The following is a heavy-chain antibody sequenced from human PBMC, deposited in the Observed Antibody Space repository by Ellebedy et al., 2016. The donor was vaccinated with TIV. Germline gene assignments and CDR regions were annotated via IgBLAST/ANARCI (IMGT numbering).Heavy chain of an antibody. J-gene: IGHJ3*02. Sequence: GESLKISCAASGFTFSSYWMHWVRQAPGKGLVWVSRIKSDGSTTNYADSVKGRFTISRDNAKNTLYLQMNSLRAEDTAVYYCATESKGDRCFDIWGQGTMVTVSS. V-gene: IGHV3-74*01. CDR1: GFTFSSYW. CDR3: ATESKGDRCFDI. CDR2: IKSDGSTT. D-gene: IGHD2-21*01.